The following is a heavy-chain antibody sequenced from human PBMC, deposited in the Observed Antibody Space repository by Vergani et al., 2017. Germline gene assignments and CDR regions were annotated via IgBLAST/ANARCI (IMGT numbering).Heavy chain of an antibody. Sequence: EVQLVESGGGLVQPGRSLRLSCAASGFTFDDYAMHWVRQAPGKGLEWGSGISWNSGSIGYADSVKGRFTISRDNAKNSLYLQMNSLRAEDTALYYCAKDISGYYDSSGYYNYWGQGTLVTVSS. J-gene: IGHJ4*02. CDR3: AKDISGYYDSSGYYNY. CDR1: GFTFDDYA. V-gene: IGHV3-9*01. CDR2: ISWNSGSI. D-gene: IGHD3-22*01.